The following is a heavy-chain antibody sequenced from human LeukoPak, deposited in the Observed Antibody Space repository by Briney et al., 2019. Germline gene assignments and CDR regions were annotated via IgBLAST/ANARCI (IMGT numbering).Heavy chain of an antibody. J-gene: IGHJ3*02. Sequence: GGSLRLSCAVSGLTFNNYAMSWVRQAPGKGLEWVANIKQDGSEKYYVDSVKGRFTISRDNAKNSLYLQMNSLRAEDTAVYYCARSAYCGGDCYPDAFDIWGQGTMVTVSS. CDR1: GLTFNNYA. CDR2: IKQDGSEK. V-gene: IGHV3-7*01. CDR3: ARSAYCGGDCYPDAFDI. D-gene: IGHD2-21*02.